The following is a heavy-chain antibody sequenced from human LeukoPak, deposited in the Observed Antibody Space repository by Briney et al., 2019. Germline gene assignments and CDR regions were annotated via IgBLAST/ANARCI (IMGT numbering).Heavy chain of an antibody. Sequence: PGGSLRLSCAASGFTFSTYWMTWVRQAPGKGLEWVANMKGDGSEIHYVDSVKGRFTISRDNAKNSLYLQMNSLRAEDTAVYYCAKDNRGGWSEGFDYWGQGTLVTVSS. CDR1: GFTFSTYW. V-gene: IGHV3-7*01. J-gene: IGHJ4*02. D-gene: IGHD6-19*01. CDR2: MKGDGSEI. CDR3: AKDNRGGWSEGFDY.